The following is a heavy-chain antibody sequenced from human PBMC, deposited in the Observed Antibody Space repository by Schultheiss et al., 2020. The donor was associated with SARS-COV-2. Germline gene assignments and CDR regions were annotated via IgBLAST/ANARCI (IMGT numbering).Heavy chain of an antibody. Sequence: GGSLRLSCAASGFTFSSYAMSWVRQAPGKGLEWVSAISGSGGSTYYADSVKGRFTISRDNSKNTLYLQMNSLRAEDTAVYYCARETYYYDSSGYLAFDYWGQGTLVTVSS. V-gene: IGHV3-23*01. CDR3: ARETYYYDSSGYLAFDY. J-gene: IGHJ4*02. D-gene: IGHD3-22*01. CDR2: ISGSGGST. CDR1: GFTFSSYA.